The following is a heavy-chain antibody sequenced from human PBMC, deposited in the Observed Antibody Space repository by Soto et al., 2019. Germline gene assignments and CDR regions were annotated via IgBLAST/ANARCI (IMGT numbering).Heavy chain of an antibody. J-gene: IGHJ4*02. CDR1: GFTFSGYS. V-gene: IGHV3-48*04. CDR2: ISGSSTTI. Sequence: HPGGSLSLSCAASGFTFSGYSMNWVRQAPGKGLEWVSYISGSSTTIYNADSVKGRFTISRDNTKNSLYLQMNSLRAEDTAVYYCARGSAPYYWGQGTLVTAPQ. CDR3: ARGSAPYY.